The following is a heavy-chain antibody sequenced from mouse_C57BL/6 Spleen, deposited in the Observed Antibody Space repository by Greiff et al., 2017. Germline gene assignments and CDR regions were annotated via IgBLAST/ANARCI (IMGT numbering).Heavy chain of an antibody. CDR1: GYTFTSYW. CDR3: ARREGDYDGFAY. CDR2: IDPSDSYT. V-gene: IGHV1-69*01. D-gene: IGHD2-4*01. J-gene: IGHJ3*01. Sequence: QVQLQQPGAELVMPGASVKLSCKASGYTFTSYWMHWVKQRPGQGLEWIGEIDPSDSYTNYNQKFKGKSTLTVDKSSSTAYMQLSSLTSEDSAVYYCARREGDYDGFAYWGQGTLVTVSA.